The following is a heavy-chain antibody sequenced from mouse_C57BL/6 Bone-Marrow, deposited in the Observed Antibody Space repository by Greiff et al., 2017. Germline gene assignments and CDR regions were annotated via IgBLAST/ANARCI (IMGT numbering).Heavy chain of an antibody. CDR3: ANGSPDY. D-gene: IGHD1-1*01. CDR1: GYTFTSYW. Sequence: QVQLQQSGAELAKPGASVKLSCKASGYTFTSYWMHWVKQRPGQGLEWIGYINPSSGYTKYNQKFKDQATLTADKSSSTAYMPLSSLTYEDSAVYYCANGSPDYWGQGTTLTVSS. V-gene: IGHV1-7*01. J-gene: IGHJ2*01. CDR2: INPSSGYT.